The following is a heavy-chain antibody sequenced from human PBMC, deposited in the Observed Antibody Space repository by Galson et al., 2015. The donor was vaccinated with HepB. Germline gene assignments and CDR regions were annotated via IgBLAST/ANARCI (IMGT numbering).Heavy chain of an antibody. CDR2: IRSKAYGGTT. CDR3: TRGGAIAAAAIYYYYYYGMDV. CDR1: GFTFGDYA. D-gene: IGHD6-13*01. V-gene: IGHV3-49*03. Sequence: SLRLSCAASGFTFGDYAMSWFRQAPGKGLEWVGFIRSKAYGGTTEYAASVKGRFTISRDDSKSIAYLQMNSLKTEDTAVYYCTRGGAIAAAAIYYYYYYGMDVWGQGTTVTVSS. J-gene: IGHJ6*02.